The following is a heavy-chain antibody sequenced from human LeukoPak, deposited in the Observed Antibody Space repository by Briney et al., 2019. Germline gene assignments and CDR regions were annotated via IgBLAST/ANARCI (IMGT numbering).Heavy chain of an antibody. J-gene: IGHJ4*02. V-gene: IGHV4-4*02. CDR1: GGSISSVNL. D-gene: IGHD1-26*01. CDR2: MYLSGTD. Sequence: SETLSLTCAVSGGSISSVNLWSWVRQPPGKGLEWVGEMYLSGTDTYNPSLRGRVTISLDRSKNQLSLRLRSVTAADTAVYYCAGLVGRYSTGMYYYFDYWGPGTLVTVSS. CDR3: AGLVGRYSTGMYYYFDY.